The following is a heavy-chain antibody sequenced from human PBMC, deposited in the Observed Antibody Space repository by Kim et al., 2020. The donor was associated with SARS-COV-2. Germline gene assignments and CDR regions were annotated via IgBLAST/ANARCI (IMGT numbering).Heavy chain of an antibody. J-gene: IGHJ4*02. Sequence: GGSLRLSCAASGFTFSSYAMNWVRQAPGEGLEWVSAISGSGGSTYYADSVKGRFTISRDNSKNKLYLQMNSLRADDTAVYYCANRIVVADFGYWGQGTLVIVST. CDR1: GFTFSSYA. CDR2: ISGSGGST. D-gene: IGHD3-22*01. CDR3: ANRIVVADFGY. V-gene: IGHV3-23*01.